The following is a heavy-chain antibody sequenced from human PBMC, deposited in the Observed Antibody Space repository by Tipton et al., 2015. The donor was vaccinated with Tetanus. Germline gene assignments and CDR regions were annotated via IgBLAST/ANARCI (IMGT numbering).Heavy chain of an antibody. J-gene: IGHJ5*02. CDR3: ARDLRRYQQNNWFDP. Sequence: TLSLTCTVSGGSISFYYWSWIRQPPGKGLEWIGYIYYSGNTKYNPSLKSRVTMSVDTSKNQFSLNLTSVTPADTAFYYCARDLRRYQQNNWFDPWGQGTLVTVSS. CDR1: GGSISFYY. V-gene: IGHV4-59*01. CDR2: IYYSGNT. D-gene: IGHD2-2*01.